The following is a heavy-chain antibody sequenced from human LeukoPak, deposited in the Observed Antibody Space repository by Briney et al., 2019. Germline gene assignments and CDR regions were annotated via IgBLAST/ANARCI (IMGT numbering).Heavy chain of an antibody. D-gene: IGHD1-14*01. Sequence: GRSLRLSCAASGFTFSSYWVHWVRQVPGKGLVWVARINPGGSSITYADSVKGRFTISRDNAKNTLYLQMDSLRAEDTGVYYCARSNQADDYWGRGTLVTVSS. V-gene: IGHV3-74*01. J-gene: IGHJ4*02. CDR1: GFTFSSYW. CDR3: ARSNQADDY. CDR2: INPGGSSI.